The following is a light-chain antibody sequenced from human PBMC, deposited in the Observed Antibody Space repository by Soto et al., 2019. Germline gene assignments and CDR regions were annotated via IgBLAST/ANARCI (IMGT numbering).Light chain of an antibody. J-gene: IGLJ2*01. CDR1: NNDVGGYNY. CDR2: EVT. V-gene: IGLV2-8*01. Sequence: QSALTQPPSASGSPGQSVAISCTGTNNDVGGYNYVSWYQHHPGKVPKLMIYEVTKRPSGVPDRFSGSKSGNTASLTVSGLQAEDEAEYYCSSYTSNYIVVLGGGTKLTVL. CDR3: SSYTSNYIVV.